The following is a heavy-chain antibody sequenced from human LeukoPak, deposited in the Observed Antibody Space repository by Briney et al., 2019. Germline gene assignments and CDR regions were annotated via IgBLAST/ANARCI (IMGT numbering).Heavy chain of an antibody. CDR2: ISYDGSNK. D-gene: IGHD3-22*01. J-gene: IGHJ4*02. V-gene: IGHV3-30*18. CDR3: AKTRRDSSGSEYFDY. Sequence: GGSLRLSCAASGFTFSSYGMHWVRQAPGKGLEWVAVISYDGSNKYYADSVKGRFTISRDNSKNTLYLQMNSLRAEDTAVYYCAKTRRDSSGSEYFDYWGQGTLVTVSS. CDR1: GFTFSSYG.